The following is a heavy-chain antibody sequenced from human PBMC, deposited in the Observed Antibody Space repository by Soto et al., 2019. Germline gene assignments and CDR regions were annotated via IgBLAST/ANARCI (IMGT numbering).Heavy chain of an antibody. V-gene: IGHV3-23*01. CDR1: GFTFSRYA. Sequence: GGSLRLSCAASGFTFSRYAMSWVRQAPGKGLEWVSAISGSGGSTYYADSVKGRFTISRDNSKNTLYLQMNSLRAEDTAVYYCAKAPPHYDILTGYMGDYWGQGTLVTVSS. CDR3: AKAPPHYDILTGYMGDY. D-gene: IGHD3-9*01. J-gene: IGHJ4*02. CDR2: ISGSGGST.